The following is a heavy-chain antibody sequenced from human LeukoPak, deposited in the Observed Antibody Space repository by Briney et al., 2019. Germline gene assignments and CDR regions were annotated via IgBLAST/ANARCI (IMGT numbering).Heavy chain of an antibody. V-gene: IGHV4-34*01. CDR3: ARGVTIAALKPFDY. J-gene: IGHJ4*02. CDR2: INHSGST. D-gene: IGHD6-6*01. CDR1: GGSFSGYY. Sequence: SETLSLTCAVYGGSFSGYYWSWIRQPPGKGLEWIGEINHSGSTNYNPSLKSRVTISVDTSKKQFSLKLSSLTAADTAVYYCARGVTIAALKPFDYWGQGTLVTVSS.